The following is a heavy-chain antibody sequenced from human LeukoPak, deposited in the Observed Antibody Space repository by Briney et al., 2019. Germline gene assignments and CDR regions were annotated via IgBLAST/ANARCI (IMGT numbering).Heavy chain of an antibody. CDR2: INPSGGST. CDR3: AKDCGRNRDYGPRGCDGEIDY. CDR1: GYTFTSYY. Sequence: ASVKVSCKASGYTFTSYYMHWVRQAPGQGLEWMGIINPSGGSTSYAQKFQGRVTMTRDMSTSTVYMELSSLRSEDTAVYYCAKDCGRNRDYGPRGCDGEIDYWGQGTLVTVSS. D-gene: IGHD1-14*01. J-gene: IGHJ4*02. V-gene: IGHV1-46*01.